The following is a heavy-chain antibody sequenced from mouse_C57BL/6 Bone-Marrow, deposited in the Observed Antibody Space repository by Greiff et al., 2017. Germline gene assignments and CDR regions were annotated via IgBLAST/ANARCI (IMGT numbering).Heavy chain of an antibody. CDR1: GYTFTDYY. J-gene: IGHJ2*01. CDR2: INPYNGGT. D-gene: IGHD1-1*01. V-gene: IGHV1-19*01. Sequence: VQLQQSGPVLVKPGASVKMSCKASGYTFTDYYMNWVKQSHGKSLEWIGVINPYNGGTSYNQKFKGKATLTVDKSSSTAYMELNSLTSEDSAVYYCARGYYYGSSPFYCDYWGQGTTLTVSS. CDR3: ARGYYYGSSPFYCDY.